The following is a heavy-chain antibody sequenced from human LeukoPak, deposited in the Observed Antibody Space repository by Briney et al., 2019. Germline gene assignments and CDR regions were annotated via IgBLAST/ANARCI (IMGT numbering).Heavy chain of an antibody. D-gene: IGHD5-12*01. Sequence: SETLSLTCTVSGGSISSYYWSWIRQPAGKGLEWIGRIYTSGSTNYNPSLKSRVTISVDTSKNQFSLKLSSVTAADTAVYYCARGNSRWLRSPDAFDIWGQGTMVTVSS. CDR3: ARGNSRWLRSPDAFDI. J-gene: IGHJ3*02. CDR2: IYTSGST. V-gene: IGHV4-4*07. CDR1: GGSISSYY.